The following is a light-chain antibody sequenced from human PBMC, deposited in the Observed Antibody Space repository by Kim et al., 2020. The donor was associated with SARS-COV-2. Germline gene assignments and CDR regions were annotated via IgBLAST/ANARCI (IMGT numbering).Light chain of an antibody. Sequence: GQALAISCTVTVSDVGTYTYVSCYQQHPAKAPKLLIYDVTTRPSGVSYRFSGSKSGNTASLTISGLQAEDEADYYCSSYTSSRTVVFGGGTQLTVL. CDR2: DVT. V-gene: IGLV2-14*03. J-gene: IGLJ3*02. CDR1: VSDVGTYTY. CDR3: SSYTSSRTVV.